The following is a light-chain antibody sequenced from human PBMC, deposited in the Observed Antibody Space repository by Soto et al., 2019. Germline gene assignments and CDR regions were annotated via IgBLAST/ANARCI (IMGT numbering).Light chain of an antibody. Sequence: IQLTQSPSSLSASIGDRVTITCRASQDIVSYLAWYQQKPGNAPKLLIYAASTLHSGVPSRFSGSGSGTDFTLTISSLQPEDFVTYYCQQLNVNLLFGQGTKLEIK. J-gene: IGKJ2*01. CDR3: QQLNVNLL. V-gene: IGKV1-9*01. CDR1: QDIVSY. CDR2: AAS.